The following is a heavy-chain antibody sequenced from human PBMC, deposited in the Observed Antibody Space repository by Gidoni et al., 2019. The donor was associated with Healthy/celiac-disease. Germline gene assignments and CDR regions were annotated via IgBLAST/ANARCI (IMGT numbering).Heavy chain of an antibody. D-gene: IGHD2-15*01. Sequence: QLQLQESGPGLVKPSETLSLTCTVSGGSISSSRYYWGWIRQPPGKGLEWIGSIYYSGSTYYNPSVKSRVTISVDTSKNQFSLKLSSVTAADTAVYYCARPYCSGGSCYHLFDYWGQGTLVTVSS. J-gene: IGHJ4*02. CDR2: IYYSGST. CDR3: ARPYCSGGSCYHLFDY. CDR1: GGSISSSRYY. V-gene: IGHV4-39*01.